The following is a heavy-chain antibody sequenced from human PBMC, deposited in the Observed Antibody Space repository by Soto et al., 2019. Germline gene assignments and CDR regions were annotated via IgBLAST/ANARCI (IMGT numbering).Heavy chain of an antibody. CDR1: GFTFTSSA. CDR3: AASVVVVAAPSAFDI. CDR2: IVVGSGNT. V-gene: IGHV1-58*02. D-gene: IGHD2-15*01. J-gene: IGHJ3*02. Sequence: ASLKVSCKASGFTFTSSAMQWVRQARGQRLEWIGWIVVGSGNTNYAQKFQERVTITRDMSTSTAYMELSSLRSEDTAVYYCAASVVVVAAPSAFDIWGQGTMVTVSS.